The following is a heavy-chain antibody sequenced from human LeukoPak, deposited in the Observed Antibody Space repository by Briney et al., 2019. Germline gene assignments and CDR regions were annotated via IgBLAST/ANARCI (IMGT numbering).Heavy chain of an antibody. D-gene: IGHD1-26*01. J-gene: IGHJ6*03. V-gene: IGHV3-21*01. CDR3: ARDPYSGSYGNYYYYYMDV. CDR1: GFTFSSFS. Sequence: GGSLRLSCAASGFTFSSFSMNWVRQAPGKGLEWVSSISSSSSYIYYADSVKGRFTISRDNAKNSLYLQMNSLRAEDTAVYYCARDPYSGSYGNYYYYYMDVWGKGTTVTISS. CDR2: ISSSSSYI.